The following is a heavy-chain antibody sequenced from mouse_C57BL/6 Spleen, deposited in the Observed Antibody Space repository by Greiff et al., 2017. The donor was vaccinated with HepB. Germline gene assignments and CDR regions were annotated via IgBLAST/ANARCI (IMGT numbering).Heavy chain of an antibody. D-gene: IGHD2-1*01. CDR3: ARHGYYGTYYYAMDY. J-gene: IGHJ4*01. Sequence: VKLQESGPGLVAPSQSLSITCTVSGFSLTSYGVHWVRQPPGKGLEWLVVIWSDGSTTYNSALKSRLSISKDNSKSQVFLKMNSLQTDDTAMYYCARHGYYGTYYYAMDYWGQGTSVTVSS. V-gene: IGHV2-6-1*01. CDR1: GFSLTSYG. CDR2: IWSDGST.